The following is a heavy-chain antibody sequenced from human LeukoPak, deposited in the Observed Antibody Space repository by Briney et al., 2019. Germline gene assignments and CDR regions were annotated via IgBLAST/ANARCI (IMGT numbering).Heavy chain of an antibody. CDR3: ARGYGTDVIIDY. Sequence: SETLSLTCTVSGGSISSYYWSWVRQPPGKGLEWIGYIYYSGSTNYNPSLKSRVTISVDTSKNQFSLKLSSVTAADTAVYYCARGYGTDVIIDYWGQGTLVTVSS. CDR1: GGSISSYY. CDR2: IYYSGST. D-gene: IGHD1-7*01. V-gene: IGHV4-59*01. J-gene: IGHJ4*02.